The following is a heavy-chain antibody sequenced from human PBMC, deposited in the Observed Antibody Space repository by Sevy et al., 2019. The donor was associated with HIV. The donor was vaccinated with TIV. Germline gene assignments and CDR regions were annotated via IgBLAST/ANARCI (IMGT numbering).Heavy chain of an antibody. Sequence: VGSLRLSCAASGFTFSSYAMSWVRQAPGKGLEWVSAIGGSGGSTYYADSVKDRFTISRDNSKNTLYLQMNSLRAEDTAVYCCAKESAYYDSSGYYTDGGYFDYWGQGTLVTVSS. CDR1: GFTFSSYA. CDR3: AKESAYYDSSGYYTDGGYFDY. CDR2: IGGSGGST. V-gene: IGHV3-23*01. D-gene: IGHD3-22*01. J-gene: IGHJ4*02.